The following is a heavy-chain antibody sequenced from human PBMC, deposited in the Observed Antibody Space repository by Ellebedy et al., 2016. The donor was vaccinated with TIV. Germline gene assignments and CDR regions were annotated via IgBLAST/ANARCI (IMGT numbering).Heavy chain of an antibody. V-gene: IGHV4-34*01. CDR2: INHNGST. J-gene: IGHJ6*02. Sequence: MPSETLSLTCDVYGGSFSGYYWRWIRQPPGKGLEWIGEINHNGSTNYNPSLTSRVTISVDTSKNQFSLKLSSVTAADTAVYYCARGGGYSYGRLIHGKYYYYYGIDVWGQGTTVTVSS. CDR3: ARGGGYSYGRLIHGKYYYYYGIDV. CDR1: GGSFSGYY. D-gene: IGHD5-18*01.